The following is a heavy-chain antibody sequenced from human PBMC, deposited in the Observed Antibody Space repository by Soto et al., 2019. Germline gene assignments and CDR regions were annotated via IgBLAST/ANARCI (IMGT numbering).Heavy chain of an antibody. CDR3: AAGGGLPRYY. CDR1: GGSISSGSYS. V-gene: IGHV4-30-2*01. Sequence: QLQLQESGSGLVKPSQTVSLTCAVSGGSISSGSYSWSWIRQPPGKGLEWIGYIYHSGSTYDKPSLKSRVTISVDRSKNQFSLKLSSVTAADTAVYYCAAGGGLPRYYWGQGTLVTVSS. J-gene: IGHJ4*02. D-gene: IGHD5-12*01. CDR2: IYHSGST.